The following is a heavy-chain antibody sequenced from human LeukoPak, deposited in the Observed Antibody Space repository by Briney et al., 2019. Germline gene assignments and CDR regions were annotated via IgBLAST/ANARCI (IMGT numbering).Heavy chain of an antibody. CDR1: GFTFSSYA. CDR2: ISYDGSNK. D-gene: IGHD4-17*01. J-gene: IGHJ4*02. CDR3: ARDLGYGDYGY. V-gene: IGHV3-30*14. Sequence: GRSLRLSCAASGFTFSSYAMHWVRQAPGKGLEWVAVISYDGSNKYYADSVKGRFTISRDNSKNTLYLQMNSLRAEDTAVYYCARDLGYGDYGYWGQGTLVTVSS.